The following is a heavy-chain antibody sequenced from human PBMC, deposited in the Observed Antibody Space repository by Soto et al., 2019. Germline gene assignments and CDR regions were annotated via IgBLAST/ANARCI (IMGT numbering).Heavy chain of an antibody. D-gene: IGHD6-13*01. Sequence: PSETLSLTCTVSGGSISSGYYWSWIRQHPVKGLEWIGYIYYSGNTYYNPSLKSRVSISLDTSKSQFSLKLDSVTAADTAVYYCARGPRGSWGYYYYYYGMDVWGQGTTVTVSS. J-gene: IGHJ6*02. CDR3: ARGPRGSWGYYYYYYGMDV. CDR1: GGSISSGYY. CDR2: IYYSGNT. V-gene: IGHV4-31*03.